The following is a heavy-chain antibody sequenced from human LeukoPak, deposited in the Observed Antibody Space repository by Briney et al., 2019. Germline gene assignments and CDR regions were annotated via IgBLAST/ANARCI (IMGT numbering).Heavy chain of an antibody. CDR2: ISSSGSTI. CDR1: GFTFSDYY. CDR3: ARSTIFGVTPSDY. D-gene: IGHD3-3*01. V-gene: IGHV3-11*04. J-gene: IGHJ4*02. Sequence: GGSLRLSCAASGFTFSDYYMSWIRQAPGKGLEWVSYISSSGSTIYYADSVKGRFTISRDNSKNTLYLQMNSLRAEDTAVYYCARSTIFGVTPSDYWGQGTLVTVSS.